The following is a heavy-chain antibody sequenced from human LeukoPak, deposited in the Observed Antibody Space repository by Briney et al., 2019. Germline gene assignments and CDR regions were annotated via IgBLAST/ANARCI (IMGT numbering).Heavy chain of an antibody. CDR3: TTGTSNWSFDY. V-gene: IGHV3-15*01. Sequence: GGSLRLSCAASGFTFSNAWMSWVRQAPGKGLEWVGRIKSKTDGGTTDYAAAVKGRFTISRDDSKNTLYLQMNSLKTEDTAVYYCTTGTSNWSFDYWGQGTLVTVSS. CDR2: IKSKTDGGTT. J-gene: IGHJ4*02. D-gene: IGHD1-20*01. CDR1: GFTFSNAW.